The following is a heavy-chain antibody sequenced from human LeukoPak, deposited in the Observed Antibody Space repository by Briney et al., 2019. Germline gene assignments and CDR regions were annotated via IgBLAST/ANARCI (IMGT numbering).Heavy chain of an antibody. Sequence: PGGSPRLSCAVSGFTFSRYWMNWVRQAPGKGLEWVANIKEDGSEKYYVDSVKGRFTLSRDSTKNSVYLQMNSLRAEDTAVYYCARDPNGYKYFDYWGQGTLVTVSS. J-gene: IGHJ4*02. D-gene: IGHD5-24*01. V-gene: IGHV3-7*01. CDR3: ARDPNGYKYFDY. CDR1: GFTFSRYW. CDR2: IKEDGSEK.